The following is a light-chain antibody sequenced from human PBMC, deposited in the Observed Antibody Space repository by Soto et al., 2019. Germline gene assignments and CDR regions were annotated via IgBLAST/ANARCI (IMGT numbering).Light chain of an antibody. CDR3: QVWDSSSDHYV. CDR1: NIGGKS. CDR2: DDS. J-gene: IGLJ1*01. V-gene: IGLV3-21*02. Sequence: SYELTQPPSVSVAPGQTARVTCGGNNIGGKSVHWYQQKPGQAPILVVYDDSVRPSGIPERFSGSNSGNTATLTISRVEAGDEADYYCQVWDSSSDHYVFGTGTKVTVL.